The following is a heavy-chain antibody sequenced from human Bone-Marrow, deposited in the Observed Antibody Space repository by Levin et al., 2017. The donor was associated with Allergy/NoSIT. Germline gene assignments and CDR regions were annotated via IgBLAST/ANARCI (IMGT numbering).Heavy chain of an antibody. CDR3: ARGRRSYYVSSGYQYYFDY. J-gene: IGHJ4*02. Sequence: SQTLSLTCTVSGGSISSGGYYWSWIRQHPGKGLEWIGYIYDIGSTYHNSSLKSRLTISIDTSKNQLSLKLTSVTAADTAVYYCARGRRSYYVSSGYQYYFDYWGQGTLVTVSA. V-gene: IGHV4-31*03. D-gene: IGHD3-22*01. CDR2: IYDIGST. CDR1: GGSISSGGYY.